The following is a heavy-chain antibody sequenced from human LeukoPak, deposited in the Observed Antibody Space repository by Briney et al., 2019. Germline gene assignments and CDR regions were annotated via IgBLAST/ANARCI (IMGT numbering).Heavy chain of an antibody. D-gene: IGHD1-26*01. CDR1: GYTFTTYP. Sequence: ASVKVSCKASGYTFTTYPLNWVRQAPGQGLEWMGWINTNTGNPTYAQGFTGRFVFSLDTSVSTAYLQISSLKAEDTALYYCARPISGSYFSAFDYWGQGTLATVSS. CDR3: ARPISGSYFSAFDY. V-gene: IGHV7-4-1*02. J-gene: IGHJ4*02. CDR2: INTNTGNP.